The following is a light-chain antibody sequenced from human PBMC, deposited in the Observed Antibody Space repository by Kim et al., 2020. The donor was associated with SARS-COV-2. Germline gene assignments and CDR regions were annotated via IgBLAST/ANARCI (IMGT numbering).Light chain of an antibody. CDR2: VAS. V-gene: IGKV3-20*01. J-gene: IGKJ1*01. CDR3: QQYGTSPRT. CDR1: QSVRSSY. Sequence: EIVLTQSPGTLSLSPGERATLSCRASQSVRSSYLAWYQQKPGQAPRLLIYVASSRAIGIPDRFSGSGSETDFTLTISRLEPEDFAVYYCQQYGTSPRTFGLGTKVDIK.